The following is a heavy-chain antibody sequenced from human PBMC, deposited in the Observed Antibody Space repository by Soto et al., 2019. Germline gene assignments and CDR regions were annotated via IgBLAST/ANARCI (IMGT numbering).Heavy chain of an antibody. CDR3: AKSQEIGTHFFDS. J-gene: IGHJ4*02. CDR1: GFTFSGFD. CDR2: IGTAGDT. V-gene: IGHV3-13*01. D-gene: IGHD6-13*01. Sequence: GFLRLSCEASGFTFSGFDMHWVRQPTGKGLEWVSSIGTAGDTYYAVSVKGRFTISRDNAKNSLSLQMNSLRAGDMAVYFCAKSQEIGTHFFDSWGQGTQVTVSS.